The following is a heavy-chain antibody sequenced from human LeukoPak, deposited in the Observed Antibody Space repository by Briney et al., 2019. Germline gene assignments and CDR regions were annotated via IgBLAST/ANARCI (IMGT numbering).Heavy chain of an antibody. Sequence: ASVKVSCKASGGTFSSYAISWVRQAPGQGLEWMGGIIPIFGTANYAQKFQGRVTITTDESTSTAYMELSSLRSEDTAVYYCARDTGGATPQFDYWGQGTLVTVSS. CDR2: IIPIFGTA. J-gene: IGHJ4*02. V-gene: IGHV1-69*05. D-gene: IGHD1-26*01. CDR3: ARDTGGATPQFDY. CDR1: GGTFSSYA.